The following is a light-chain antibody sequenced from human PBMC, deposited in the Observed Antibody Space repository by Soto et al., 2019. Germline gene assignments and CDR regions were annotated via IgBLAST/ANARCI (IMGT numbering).Light chain of an antibody. Sequence: EIVLTQSPGTLSLSPGERATLSCRASQSVSSSYLAWYQQKPGQTPKLLIYGASNRATGIPDRFSGSVSGTDFTLTISRLEPEDFAVYYCQQFGNSPYTFGQGTKLEIK. CDR2: GAS. CDR1: QSVSSSY. J-gene: IGKJ2*01. V-gene: IGKV3-20*01. CDR3: QQFGNSPYT.